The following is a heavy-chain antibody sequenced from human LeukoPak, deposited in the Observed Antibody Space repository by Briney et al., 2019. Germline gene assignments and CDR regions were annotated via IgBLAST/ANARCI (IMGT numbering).Heavy chain of an antibody. Sequence: SETLSLTCTVSGGSISSGGYYWSWIRQPPGKGLEWIGYISYSGGTYYNPSLKSRVTISVDTSKNQFSLKLSSVTAADTAVYYCARVVMVRGVVIKVTYYFDYWGQGTLVTVSS. D-gene: IGHD3-10*01. CDR3: ARVVMVRGVVIKVTYYFDY. J-gene: IGHJ4*02. V-gene: IGHV4-31*03. CDR2: ISYSGGT. CDR1: GGSISSGGYY.